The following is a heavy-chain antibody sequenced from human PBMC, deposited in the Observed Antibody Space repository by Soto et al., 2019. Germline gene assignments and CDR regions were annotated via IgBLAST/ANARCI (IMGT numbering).Heavy chain of an antibody. J-gene: IGHJ3*02. D-gene: IGHD2-21*01. Sequence: QVQLVQSGAEVKKPGSSVKVSCKDSGGTFSTYSMFWVRQAPGQGLEWMGRIIPMLGIRKYAQRFQDRVTITADNSTATAHMVLSSLRSEDTALYYWTIISWSGEVFDIWGQGTMVTVSS. CDR3: TIISWSGEVFDI. CDR1: GGTFSTYS. V-gene: IGHV1-69*02. CDR2: IIPMLGIR.